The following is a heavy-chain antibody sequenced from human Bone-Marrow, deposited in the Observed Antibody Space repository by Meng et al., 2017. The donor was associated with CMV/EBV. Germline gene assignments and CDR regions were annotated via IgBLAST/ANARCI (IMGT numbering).Heavy chain of an antibody. Sequence: GESLKISCAASGFTFSSYWMSWVRQAPGKGLEWVPAISGSGGSTYYADSVKGRFTISRDNSKNTLYLQMNSLRAEDAAVYYCAKGFVVVPAALGYWGQGTLVTVSS. CDR3: AKGFVVVPAALGY. V-gene: IGHV3-23*01. CDR2: ISGSGGST. J-gene: IGHJ4*02. D-gene: IGHD2-2*01. CDR1: GFTFSSYW.